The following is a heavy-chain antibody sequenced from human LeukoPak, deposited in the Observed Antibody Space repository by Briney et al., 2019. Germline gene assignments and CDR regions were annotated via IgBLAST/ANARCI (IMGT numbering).Heavy chain of an antibody. V-gene: IGHV4-34*01. CDR3: ARGILFDYYYDS. CDR2: IHYSGAT. J-gene: IGHJ4*02. Sequence: SETLSLTCAVYGGSFSGHYWSWIRQSPGKGLEWIAEIHYSGATNYNPSLKSRVTISGDTSKNQVFLRMTSVTAADTALYYCARGILFDYYYDSWGQGTLVTVSS. CDR1: GGSFSGHY. D-gene: IGHD3-9*01.